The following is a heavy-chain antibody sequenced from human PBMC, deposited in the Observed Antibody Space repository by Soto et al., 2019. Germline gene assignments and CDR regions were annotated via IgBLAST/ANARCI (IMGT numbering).Heavy chain of an antibody. Sequence: PGESLKISCKGLGNSFNNWIGWVRQMPGKGLEWVGIIYPGDSDTRYSPSFQGQVTISADKSISTAYLQWSSLKASDTAMYYCARQVVTPYYFDYWGQGTLVTVSS. CDR3: ARQVVTPYYFDY. CDR2: IYPGDSDT. V-gene: IGHV5-51*01. D-gene: IGHD2-21*02. J-gene: IGHJ4*02. CDR1: GNSFNNW.